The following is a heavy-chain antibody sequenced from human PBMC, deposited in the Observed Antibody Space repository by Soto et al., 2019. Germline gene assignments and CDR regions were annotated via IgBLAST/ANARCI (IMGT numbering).Heavy chain of an antibody. Sequence: SESLSLTCTVSGGSISSGGYYWSWIRQHPGKGLEWIGYIYYSGSTYYNPSLKSRVTISVDTSKNQFSLKLSSVTAADTAVYYCARVTMVRTNPFDYWGQGTLVTAPQ. J-gene: IGHJ4*02. CDR3: ARVTMVRTNPFDY. CDR2: IYYSGST. D-gene: IGHD3-10*01. V-gene: IGHV4-31*03. CDR1: GGSISSGGYY.